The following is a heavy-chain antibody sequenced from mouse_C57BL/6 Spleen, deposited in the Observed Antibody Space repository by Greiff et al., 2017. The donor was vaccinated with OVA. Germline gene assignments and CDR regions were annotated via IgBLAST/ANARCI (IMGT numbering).Heavy chain of an antibody. CDR2: LWTGGGT. J-gene: IGHJ2*01. V-gene: IGHV2-9-1*01. D-gene: IGHD2-10*01. CDR3: ARKEPYSQYFDY. Sequence: VQLQQSGPGLVAPSQSLSITCTVSGFSLTSYAISWVRQPPGKGLEWLGVLWTGGGTNYNSALKSRLSISKDNSKSQVFLKMNSLQTDDTARYYCARKEPYSQYFDYWGQGTTLTVSS. CDR1: GFSLTSYA.